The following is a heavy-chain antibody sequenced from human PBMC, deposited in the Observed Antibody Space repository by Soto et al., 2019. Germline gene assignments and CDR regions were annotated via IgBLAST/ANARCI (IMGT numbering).Heavy chain of an antibody. Sequence: SETLSLTCTVSGGSTSSSLYQWVWIRQHPGKGLEWIGYIYYSGSTYYNPSLKSRVTISVDTSKNQFSLKLSSVTAADTAVYYCARWWSGSRQEFDPWGQGTLVTVSS. CDR3: ARWWSGSRQEFDP. CDR2: IYYSGST. J-gene: IGHJ5*02. D-gene: IGHD3-3*01. CDR1: GGSTSSSLYQ. V-gene: IGHV4-39*07.